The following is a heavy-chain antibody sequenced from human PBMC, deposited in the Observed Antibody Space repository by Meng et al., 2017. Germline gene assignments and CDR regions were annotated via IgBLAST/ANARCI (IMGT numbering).Heavy chain of an antibody. D-gene: IGHD6-19*01. CDR3: ARGERQWLVRSGNWFDP. Sequence: SETLSLTCAVYGGSFSGYYWSWIRQPPGKGLEWIGEINHSGSTNYNPSLKSRVTISVDTSKNQFSLKLSSVTAADTAVYYCARGERQWLVRSGNWFDPWGQGTLVTVSS. CDR2: INHSGST. J-gene: IGHJ5*02. CDR1: GGSFSGYY. V-gene: IGHV4-34*01.